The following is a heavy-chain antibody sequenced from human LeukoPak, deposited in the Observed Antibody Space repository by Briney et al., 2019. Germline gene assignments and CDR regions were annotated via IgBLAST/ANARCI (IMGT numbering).Heavy chain of an antibody. V-gene: IGHV3-21*01. CDR2: ISSNSRYI. J-gene: IGHJ4*02. Sequence: GGSLRLSCAASGFTFSSYSMNWVRQAPGKGLEWVSYISSNSRYIYYADLVNGRFTISRDNAKNSLYLQMNSLRTEDAAVYYCARGPGGSGSYYDYWGQGTLVTVSS. D-gene: IGHD3-10*01. CDR1: GFTFSSYS. CDR3: ARGPGGSGSYYDY.